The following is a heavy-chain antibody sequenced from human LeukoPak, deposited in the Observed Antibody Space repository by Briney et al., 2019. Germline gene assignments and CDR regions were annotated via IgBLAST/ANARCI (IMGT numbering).Heavy chain of an antibody. CDR3: ARDPEAHYYYYMDV. CDR1: GFTFSSYW. J-gene: IGHJ6*03. Sequence: GGSLRLSCAASGFTFSSYWMHWVRQAPGKGLEWVSYISSSSSTIYYADSVKGRFTISRDNAKNSLYLQMNSLRAEDTAVYYCARDPEAHYYYYMDVWGKGTTVTVSS. V-gene: IGHV3-48*01. CDR2: ISSSSSTI.